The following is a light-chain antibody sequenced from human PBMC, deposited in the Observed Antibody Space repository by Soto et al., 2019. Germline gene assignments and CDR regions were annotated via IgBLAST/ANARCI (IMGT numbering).Light chain of an antibody. V-gene: IGLV3-9*01. J-gene: IGLJ1*01. Sequence: SSELTQPLSVSVALGHTATITCGGNNIGRKSVHWYQQKPGQAPILVIYGNNNRPSGIPERFSGSNSGNTATLTISSAQDGDEADYYCQVWDTTTAVFATGTKLTVL. CDR1: NIGRKS. CDR2: GNN. CDR3: QVWDTTTAV.